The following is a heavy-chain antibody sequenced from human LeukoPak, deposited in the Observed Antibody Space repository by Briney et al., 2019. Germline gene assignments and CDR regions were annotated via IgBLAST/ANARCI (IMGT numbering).Heavy chain of an antibody. D-gene: IGHD3-9*01. CDR2: IRSKANSYAT. CDR3: TRQDIDDILTGYSWGY. Sequence: GGSLRLSCAASGFTFSGSAMHWVRQASGKGLEWVGRIRSKANSYATAYAASVKGRFTISRDDSKNTAYLQMNSLKTEDTAVYYCTRQDIDDILTGYSWGYWGQGTLVTVSS. CDR1: GFTFSGSA. J-gene: IGHJ4*02. V-gene: IGHV3-73*01.